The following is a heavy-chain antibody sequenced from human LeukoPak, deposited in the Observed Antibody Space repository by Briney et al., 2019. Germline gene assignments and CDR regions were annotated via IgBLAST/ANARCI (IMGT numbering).Heavy chain of an antibody. CDR3: ARGVMGGVRGVYFDY. CDR1: GYTFSGYY. J-gene: IGHJ4*02. V-gene: IGHV1-2*02. D-gene: IGHD3-10*01. Sequence: ASVKVSCKASGYTFSGYYMHWVRQAPGQGLEWMGWINPSSGGTNYAQKFQGRVTMTRDTSISTAYMELSRLRSDDTAVYYCARGVMGGVRGVYFDYWGQGTLVTVSS. CDR2: INPSSGGT.